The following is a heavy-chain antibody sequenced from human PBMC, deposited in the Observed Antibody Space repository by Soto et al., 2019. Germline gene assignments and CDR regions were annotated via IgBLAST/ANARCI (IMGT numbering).Heavy chain of an antibody. CDR3: ARDRLAAEYYYYGMDV. D-gene: IGHD6-13*01. CDR2: IYYSGST. CDR1: GGSISSGGYY. Sequence: KPSETLSLTCTVSGGSISSGGYYWSWIRQHPGKGLEWIGYIYYSGSTYYNPSLKSRVTISVDTSKNQFSLKLSSVTAADTAVYYCARDRLAAEYYYYGMDVWGQGTTVTVSS. V-gene: IGHV4-31*03. J-gene: IGHJ6*02.